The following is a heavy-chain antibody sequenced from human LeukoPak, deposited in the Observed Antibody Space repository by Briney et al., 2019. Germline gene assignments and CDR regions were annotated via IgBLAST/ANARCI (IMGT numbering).Heavy chain of an antibody. CDR1: GFTFSTYD. Sequence: GGSLRLSCTGSGFTFSTYDMSWVRQAPGKGLEWVSYISSSSSTIYYADSVKGRFTISRDNAKNSLYLQMNSLRAEDTAVYYCARDDCSSTSCPPWDYYGMDVWGQGTTVTVSS. V-gene: IGHV3-48*01. CDR2: ISSSSSTI. J-gene: IGHJ6*02. CDR3: ARDDCSSTSCPPWDYYGMDV. D-gene: IGHD2-2*01.